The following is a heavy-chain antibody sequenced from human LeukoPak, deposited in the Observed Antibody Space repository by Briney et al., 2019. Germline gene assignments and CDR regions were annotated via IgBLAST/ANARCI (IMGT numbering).Heavy chain of an antibody. Sequence: GGSLRLSCATSGLSFTVYPMNWVRQAPGQGLEWISNIRTTAEGAKYAYYADSVKGRVTISRDDGKNTLYLHMNSLRDDDTAVYYCATDQRYAFDYWGQGILVTVSS. D-gene: IGHD3-9*01. CDR1: GLSFTVYP. CDR3: ATDQRYAFDY. J-gene: IGHJ4*02. CDR2: IRTTAEGAKYA. V-gene: IGHV3-48*02.